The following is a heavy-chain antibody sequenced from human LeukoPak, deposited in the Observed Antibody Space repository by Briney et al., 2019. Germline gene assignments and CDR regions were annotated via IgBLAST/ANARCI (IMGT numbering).Heavy chain of an antibody. CDR1: GYNFPSYW. J-gene: IGHJ4*02. CDR2: IYPRDSKT. Sequence: GESLKISCKTSGYNFPSYWIGWVRQMPGKGLQWMGLIYPRDSKTTYSPSFQGQVTISVDKSIGAAYLEWRSLQASDTAIYYCARVGCSYTACYRLDYWGQGTLVTVSS. D-gene: IGHD2-2*01. V-gene: IGHV5-51*01. CDR3: ARVGCSYTACYRLDY.